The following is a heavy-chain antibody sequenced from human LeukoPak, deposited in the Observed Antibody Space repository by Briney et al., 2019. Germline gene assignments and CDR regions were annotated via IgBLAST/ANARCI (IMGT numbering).Heavy chain of an antibody. CDR2: ISGNSTYI. CDR1: GFILSPYN. J-gene: IGHJ4*02. V-gene: IGHV3-21*01. Sequence: GWCLRLSCAASGFILSPYNMNWVRPAPGMGLERVSSISGNSTYIYYADSVKGRFTISRDNAKNSLYLQMTSLRAEDTAVYYCARGAGPLLYFTYWGQGTLVAVSS. CDR3: ARGAGPLLYFTY. D-gene: IGHD6-13*01.